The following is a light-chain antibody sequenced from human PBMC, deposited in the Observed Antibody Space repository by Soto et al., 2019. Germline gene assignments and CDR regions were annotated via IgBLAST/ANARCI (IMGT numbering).Light chain of an antibody. CDR2: SNN. J-gene: IGLJ1*01. Sequence: QSALTQPPSASGPPGQRVTISCSGSSSNIGSNTVNWYQQLPGTAPKLLIYSNNQRPSGVPDRFSGSKSGTSASLAISGLQSEDEADYYCAAWDDSLNGFYVFGTGTKVTVL. CDR3: AAWDDSLNGFYV. V-gene: IGLV1-44*01. CDR1: SSNIGSNT.